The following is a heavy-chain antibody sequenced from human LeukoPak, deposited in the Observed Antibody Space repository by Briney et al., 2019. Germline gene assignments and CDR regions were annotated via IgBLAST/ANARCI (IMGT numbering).Heavy chain of an antibody. CDR2: SYYGGTT. D-gene: IGHD1-26*01. J-gene: IGHJ6*03. Sequence: SETLSLTCTVSGGSITSSSYYWDWIRQAPGKGLEWIGSSYYGGTTYYNPSLKSRLTISVDTSKNQFSLQLGSVTAADTAVYYCARRWDHTDLSYYFLYMDVWGKGTTVTVSS. CDR3: ARRWDHTDLSYYFLYMDV. V-gene: IGHV4-39*01. CDR1: GGSITSSSYY.